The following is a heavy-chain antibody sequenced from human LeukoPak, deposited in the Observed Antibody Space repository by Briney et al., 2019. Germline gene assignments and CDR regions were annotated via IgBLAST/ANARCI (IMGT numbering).Heavy chain of an antibody. CDR2: IYFSGRRT. J-gene: IGHJ4*02. V-gene: IGHV3-20*04. Sequence: GGSLRLSCAASRFSIDDFAMNWVRQAPGKGLEWVASIYFSGRRTDYADFVKGRFTISRDNSKNTLYLQMNSLRAEDTAMYYCAKAFDYWGQGTLVTVSS. CDR3: AKAFDY. CDR1: RFSIDDFA.